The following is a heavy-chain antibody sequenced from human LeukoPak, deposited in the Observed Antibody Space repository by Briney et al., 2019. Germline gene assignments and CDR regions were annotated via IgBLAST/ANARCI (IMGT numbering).Heavy chain of an antibody. V-gene: IGHV3-23*01. J-gene: IGHJ5*02. CDR1: GFTFSSYA. CDR2: ISGSGGST. CDR3: ATAGAGKSPNWFDP. D-gene: IGHD3-10*01. Sequence: GGSLRLSCAASGFTFSSYAMSWVRQAPGRGLEGVSAISGSGGSTYYADSVKGRFTISRDNSKNTLYLQMNSLSAEDTAVYYCATAGAGKSPNWFDPWGQGTLVTVSS.